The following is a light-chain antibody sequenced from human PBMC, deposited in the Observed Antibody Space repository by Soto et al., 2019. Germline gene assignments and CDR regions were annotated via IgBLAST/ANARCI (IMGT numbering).Light chain of an antibody. V-gene: IGKV1-5*01. Sequence: DFQMTQSPSTLSVSVGDRVTITCRASQSINSWLAWYQQKPGRAPKLLIYDASNLESGVPSRFSGSGSGTEFTLTISSLQPDDFATCYCQECNSYSYTFGQGTKVDIK. J-gene: IGKJ2*01. CDR2: DAS. CDR3: QECNSYSYT. CDR1: QSINSW.